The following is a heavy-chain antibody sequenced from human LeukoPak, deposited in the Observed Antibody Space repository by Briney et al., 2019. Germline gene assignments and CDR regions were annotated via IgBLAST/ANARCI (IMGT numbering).Heavy chain of an antibody. Sequence: GGSLRLSCAASGFTFSSYWISWVRQAPGKGLEWVANIKQDGSEKYYVDSVKGRFTISRDNAKNSLYLQMNSLRAEDTAVYYCAEWSGLDYWGQGTLVTVSS. D-gene: IGHD3-3*01. J-gene: IGHJ4*02. V-gene: IGHV3-7*01. CDR1: GFTFSSYW. CDR2: IKQDGSEK. CDR3: AEWSGLDY.